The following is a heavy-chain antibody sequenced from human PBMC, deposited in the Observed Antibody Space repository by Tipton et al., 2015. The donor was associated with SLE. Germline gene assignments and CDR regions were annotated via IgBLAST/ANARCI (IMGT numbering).Heavy chain of an antibody. CDR3: ARAGRAWNLFDY. CDR2: INHSGST. D-gene: IGHD1-1*01. Sequence: TLSLTCAVYGGSFSGYYWSWIRQPPGKGLEWIGEINHSGSTNYNPSLKSRVTISIDTSKNQFSLKLSSVTAADTAVYYCARAGRAWNLFDYWGQGTLVTVPS. CDR1: GGSFSGYY. V-gene: IGHV4-34*01. J-gene: IGHJ4*02.